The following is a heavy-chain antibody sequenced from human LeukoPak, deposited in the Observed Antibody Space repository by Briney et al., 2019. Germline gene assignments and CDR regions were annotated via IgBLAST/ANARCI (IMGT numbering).Heavy chain of an antibody. CDR1: GDSISSGDYY. Sequence: SGTLSLTCTVSGDSISSGDYYWSWIRQPAGKGLEWIGRISSSGSNNYNPSLKSRFTISVNTSKNQFFLKLSSVTVADKAVYFCARGPYPYDSSGAFDIWGQGTMVTVSS. J-gene: IGHJ3*02. D-gene: IGHD3-22*01. CDR2: ISSSGSN. V-gene: IGHV4-61*02. CDR3: ARGPYPYDSSGAFDI.